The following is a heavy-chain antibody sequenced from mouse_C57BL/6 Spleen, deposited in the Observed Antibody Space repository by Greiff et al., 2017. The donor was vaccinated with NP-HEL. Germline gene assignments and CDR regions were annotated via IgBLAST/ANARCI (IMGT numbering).Heavy chain of an antibody. J-gene: IGHJ3*01. D-gene: IGHD3-2*02. CDR1: GFTFSSYG. Sequence: EVKLMESGGDLVKPGGSLKLSCAASGFTFSSYGMSWVRQTPDKRLEWVATISSGGSYTYYPDSVKGRFTISRDNAKNTLYLQMSSLKSEDTAMYYCASGTSDSSGYWFAYWGQGTLVTVSA. CDR2: ISSGGSYT. CDR3: ASGTSDSSGYWFAY. V-gene: IGHV5-6*01.